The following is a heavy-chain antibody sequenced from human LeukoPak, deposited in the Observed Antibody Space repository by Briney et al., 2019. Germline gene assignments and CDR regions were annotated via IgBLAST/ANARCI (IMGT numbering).Heavy chain of an antibody. D-gene: IGHD3-3*01. V-gene: IGHV3-21*01. CDR3: ARGDYDFWSGYYSY. Sequence: GGSLRLSCAASGFTFSSYSMNWVRQAPGKGLEWVSSISSSSSYIYYADSVKGRFTISRDNAKNSLYLQMNSLRAEDTAVYYCARGDYDFWSGYYSYWGQGTLATVSS. CDR2: ISSSSSYI. CDR1: GFTFSSYS. J-gene: IGHJ4*02.